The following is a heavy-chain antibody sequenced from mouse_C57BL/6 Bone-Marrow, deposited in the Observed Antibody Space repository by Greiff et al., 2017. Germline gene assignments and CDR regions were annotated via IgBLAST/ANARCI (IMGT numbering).Heavy chain of an antibody. J-gene: IGHJ3*01. V-gene: IGHV1-64*01. D-gene: IGHD3-2*02. CDR3: ARSSPGWGGAWFAY. Sequence: QVQLQQPGAELVKPGASVKLSCKASGYTFTSYWMHWVKQRPGQGLEWIGMIHPNSGSTNYNEKFKSKATLTVDKSSSTAYMQLSSLTSEDSAVYYCARSSPGWGGAWFAYWGQGTLVTVSA. CDR2: IHPNSGST. CDR1: GYTFTSYW.